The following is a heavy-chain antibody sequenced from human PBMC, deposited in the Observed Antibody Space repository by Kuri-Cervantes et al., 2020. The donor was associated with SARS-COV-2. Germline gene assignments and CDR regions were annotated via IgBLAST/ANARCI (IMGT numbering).Heavy chain of an antibody. CDR1: GFTFSSYS. Sequence: GESLKISWGASGFTFSSYSMNWVRQAPGKGLEWVSSISSSSSYVYYADSVKGRFTISRDNAKNSLYLQMNSLRAEDTAVYYCARDFLLLAAQDYWGQGTLVTVSS. V-gene: IGHV3-21*01. CDR3: ARDFLLLAAQDY. CDR2: ISSSSSYV. D-gene: IGHD6-13*01. J-gene: IGHJ4*02.